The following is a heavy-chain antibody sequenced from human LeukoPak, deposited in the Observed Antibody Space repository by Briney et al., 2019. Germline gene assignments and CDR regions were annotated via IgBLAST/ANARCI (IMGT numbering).Heavy chain of an antibody. CDR2: ISGSGGST. CDR1: GFTFSSYA. D-gene: IGHD1-14*01. CDR3: AKDPDPLKYKTDRPYYYYGMDV. J-gene: IGHJ6*02. Sequence: PGGSLRLSCAASGFTFSSYAMSWVRQAPGKGLEWVSAISGSGGSTYYADSVKGRFTISRDNSKNTLYLQMNSLRAEDTAVYYCAKDPDPLKYKTDRPYYYYGMDVWGQGTTVTVFS. V-gene: IGHV3-23*01.